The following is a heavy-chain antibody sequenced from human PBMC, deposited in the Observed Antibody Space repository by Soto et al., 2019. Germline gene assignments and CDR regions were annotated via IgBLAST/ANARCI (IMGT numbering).Heavy chain of an antibody. D-gene: IGHD6-19*01. CDR2: ITDSGGST. CDR3: AKDRYSSGLSAEY. J-gene: IGHJ4*02. V-gene: IGHV3-23*01. Sequence: SLRLSCAASGFTFSTYAMNWVRQAPGKGLEWVSTITDSGGSTYYADSVKGRFTISRDSSKNTLYLQMNSLRVEDTAVYYCAKDRYSSGLSAEYWGQGTLVTVSS. CDR1: GFTFSTYA.